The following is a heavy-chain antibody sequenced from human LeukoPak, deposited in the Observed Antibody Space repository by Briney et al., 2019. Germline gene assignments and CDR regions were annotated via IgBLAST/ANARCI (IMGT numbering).Heavy chain of an antibody. CDR3: ARCSGTYLFDY. J-gene: IGHJ4*02. CDR2: ISYDGSNK. Sequence: GGSLRLSCAASGFTFSSYAMHWVRQAPGKGLEWVAVISYDGSNKYYADSVKGRFTISRDNSKNTLYLQMNSLRAEDTAVYYCARCSGTYLFDYWGQGALVTVSS. V-gene: IGHV3-30-3*01. D-gene: IGHD1-26*01. CDR1: GFTFSSYA.